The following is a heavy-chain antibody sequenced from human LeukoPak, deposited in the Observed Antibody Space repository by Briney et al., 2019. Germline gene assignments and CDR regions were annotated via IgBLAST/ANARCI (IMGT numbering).Heavy chain of an antibody. V-gene: IGHV3-23*01. CDR3: AKDVDSYGYYRAFDI. D-gene: IGHD5-18*01. CDR1: GFTFSSYA. Sequence: GGSLRLSCAASGFTFSSYAMSCVRQAPGKGLEWVSAISGSSGSTYYADSVKGRFTISRDNSKNTLYLQMNSLRAEDTAVYYCAKDVDSYGYYRAFDIWGQGTMVTVSS. CDR2: ISGSSGST. J-gene: IGHJ3*02.